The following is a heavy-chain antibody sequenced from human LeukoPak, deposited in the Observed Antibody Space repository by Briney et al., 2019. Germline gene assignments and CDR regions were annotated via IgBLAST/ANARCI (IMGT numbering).Heavy chain of an antibody. V-gene: IGHV3-7*01. CDR2: IKKDGSEK. CDR1: GFIFTNYW. CDR3: ARDWRAMTVAY. Sequence: GGSLRLSCASSGFIFTNYWMNWVRQAPGKGLEWVANIKKDGSEKYYVDSVKGRFIISRDDAKKSVYLQMNSLRAEDTAVYYCARDWRAMTVAYWGQGTLVTVFS. J-gene: IGHJ4*02. D-gene: IGHD4/OR15-4a*01.